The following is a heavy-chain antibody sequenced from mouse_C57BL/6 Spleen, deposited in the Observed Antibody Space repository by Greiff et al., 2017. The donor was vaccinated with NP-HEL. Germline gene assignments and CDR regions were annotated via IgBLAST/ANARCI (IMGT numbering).Heavy chain of an antibody. V-gene: IGHV1-39*01. J-gene: IGHJ4*01. Sequence: EVKLMESGPELVKPGASVKISCKASGYSFTDYNMNWVKQSNGKSLEWIGVINPNYGTTSYNQKFKGKATLTVDQSSSTAYMQLNSLTSEDSAVYYCARSEIGYPYAKDYWGQGTSVTVSA. CDR2: INPNYGTT. CDR3: ARSEIGYPYAKDY. D-gene: IGHD2-2*01. CDR1: GYSFTDYN.